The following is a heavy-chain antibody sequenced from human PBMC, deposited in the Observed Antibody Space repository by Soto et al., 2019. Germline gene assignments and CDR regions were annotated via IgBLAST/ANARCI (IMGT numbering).Heavy chain of an antibody. D-gene: IGHD2-2*01. V-gene: IGHV3-30-3*01. CDR1: GFTFSSYA. CDR3: ARDRLVVPAAFDY. CDR2: ISYDGSNK. Sequence: GSLRLSCAASGFTFSSYAMHWVRQAPGKGLEWVAVISYDGSNKYYADSVKGRFTISRDNSKNTLYLQMNSLRAEDTAVYYCARDRLVVPAAFDYWGQGTLVTVSS. J-gene: IGHJ4*02.